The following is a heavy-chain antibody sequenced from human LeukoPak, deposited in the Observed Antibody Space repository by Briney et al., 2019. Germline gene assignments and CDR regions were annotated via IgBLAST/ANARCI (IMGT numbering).Heavy chain of an antibody. J-gene: IGHJ4*02. V-gene: IGHV3-23*01. Sequence: GGSLRLSCAVSGFTLTSFAMTWVRQAPGKGLEWVSAISGSGGSTYYADSVKGRFTISRDNSKNTLYLQMNSLRAEDTAVYYCAKVSVRGVIITYFDYWGQGTLVTVSS. CDR3: AKVSVRGVIITYFDY. CDR2: ISGSGGST. CDR1: GFTLTSFA. D-gene: IGHD3-10*01.